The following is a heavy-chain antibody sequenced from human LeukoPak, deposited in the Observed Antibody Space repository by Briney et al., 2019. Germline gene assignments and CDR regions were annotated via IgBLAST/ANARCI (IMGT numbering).Heavy chain of an antibody. Sequence: GGSLRLSCAASGFTFSNYWMGWVRQAPGKRLEWVANMNIDGSEKYYADSVKGRFSISRDNARNSVYLQMASLRVEDTAVYYCAKGKRYPDYWGQGTLVTVSS. CDR3: AKGKRYPDY. V-gene: IGHV3-7*01. J-gene: IGHJ4*02. D-gene: IGHD1-1*01. CDR1: GFTFSNYW. CDR2: MNIDGSEK.